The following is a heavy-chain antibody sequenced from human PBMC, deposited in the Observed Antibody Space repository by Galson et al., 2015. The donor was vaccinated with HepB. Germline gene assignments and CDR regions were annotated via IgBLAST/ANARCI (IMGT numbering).Heavy chain of an antibody. CDR1: GFTFSSYS. CDR3: ARDLTGYGGYEDYYYGMDV. CDR2: ISSSSSYI. V-gene: IGHV3-21*01. J-gene: IGHJ6*02. D-gene: IGHD5-12*01. Sequence: SLRLSCAASGFTFSSYSMNWVRQAPGKGLEWVSSISSSSSYIYYADSVKGRFTISRDNAKNSLYLQMNSLRAEDTAVYYCARDLTGYGGYEDYYYGMDVWGQGTTVTVSS.